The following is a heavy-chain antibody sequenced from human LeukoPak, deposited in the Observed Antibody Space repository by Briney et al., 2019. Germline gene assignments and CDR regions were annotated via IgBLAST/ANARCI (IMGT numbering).Heavy chain of an antibody. Sequence: SVKVSCKASGFTFTSSAVQWVRQARGQRLEWIGWIIVGSGNTNYAQKFQERVTITRDMSTSTAYMELSSLRSEDTAVYYCAAATYCGGDCTAGPWYFDLWGRGTLVTVSS. CDR1: GFTFTSSA. J-gene: IGHJ2*01. V-gene: IGHV1-58*01. CDR2: IIVGSGNT. CDR3: AAATYCGGDCTAGPWYFDL. D-gene: IGHD2-21*02.